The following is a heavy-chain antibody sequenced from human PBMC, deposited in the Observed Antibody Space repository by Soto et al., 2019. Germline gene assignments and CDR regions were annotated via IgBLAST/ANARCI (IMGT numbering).Heavy chain of an antibody. CDR1: GYNLTELS. D-gene: IGHD2-15*01. J-gene: IGHJ6*03. CDR2: FDPEDGET. Sequence: ASVKVSCKVSGYNLTELSMHWVRQAPGKGLEWMGGFDPEDGETIYAQKFQGRVTMTGNTSISTAYMELSSLRSEDTAVYYCAREDPPGGYCSGGSCFPYMAVWGKGTTVTVSS. CDR3: AREDPPGGYCSGGSCFPYMAV. V-gene: IGHV1-24*01.